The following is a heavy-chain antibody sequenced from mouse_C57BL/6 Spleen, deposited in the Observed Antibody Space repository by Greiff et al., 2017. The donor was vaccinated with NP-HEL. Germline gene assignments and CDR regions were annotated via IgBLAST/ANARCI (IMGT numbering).Heavy chain of an antibody. Sequence: QVQLQQSGAELMKPGASVKLSCKASGYTFTSYGISWVKQRTGQGLEWIGEIYPRSGNTYYNEKFKGKATLTADKSSSTAYMELRSLTSEDSAVYFCARERSYYFDYWGQGTTLTVSS. CDR2: IYPRSGNT. V-gene: IGHV1-81*01. D-gene: IGHD6-5*01. CDR1: GYTFTSYG. J-gene: IGHJ2*01. CDR3: ARERSYYFDY.